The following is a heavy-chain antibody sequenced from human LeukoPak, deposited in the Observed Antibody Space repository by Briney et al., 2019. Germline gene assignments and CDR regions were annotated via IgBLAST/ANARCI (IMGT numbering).Heavy chain of an antibody. CDR2: ISSRSVYI. D-gene: IGHD4-17*01. V-gene: IGHV3-21*01. J-gene: IGHJ4*02. CDR1: GFTFSSYS. Sequence: GGSLRLFCAASGFTFSSYSMNWVRQAPGKGLEWVSAISSRSVYIYSADSVRGRFTISRDDAENSLFLQMNSLRAEDTAVYYCARSRTTVTKDPLDSWGQGTLVTVSS. CDR3: ARSRTTVTKDPLDS.